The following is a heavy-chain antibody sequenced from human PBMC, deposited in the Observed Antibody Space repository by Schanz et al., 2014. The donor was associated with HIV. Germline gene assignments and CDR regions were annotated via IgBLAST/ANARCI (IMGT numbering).Heavy chain of an antibody. V-gene: IGHV4-31*03. CDR2: TYHSGIT. D-gene: IGHD6-13*01. CDR3: ARVGRAAAGFIYYYGMDV. CDR1: GGSISSGGYY. Sequence: QVQLQESGPGLVKPSETLSLTCTVSGGSISSGGYYWSWIRQHPGKGLEWIGYTYHSGITNYNPSLKSRVSISVDTSENQFSLKLSSVTAADTAVYYCARVGRAAAGFIYYYGMDVWDQGTTVTVSS. J-gene: IGHJ6*02.